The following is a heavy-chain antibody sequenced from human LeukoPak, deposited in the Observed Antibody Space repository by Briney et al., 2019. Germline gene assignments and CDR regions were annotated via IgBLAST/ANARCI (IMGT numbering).Heavy chain of an antibody. CDR1: GYTFTNYA. Sequence: GASVKVSCKASGYTFTNYAINWVRQAPGQGLEWMGWVTPRSGHAGYAQKFQGRVIITRDTSLATAYLELNILTSEDTAVYYCARGETQCMDYWGQGTLVTVSS. CDR2: VTPRSGHA. V-gene: IGHV1-8*01. J-gene: IGHJ4*02. CDR3: ARGETQCMDY. D-gene: IGHD2-8*01.